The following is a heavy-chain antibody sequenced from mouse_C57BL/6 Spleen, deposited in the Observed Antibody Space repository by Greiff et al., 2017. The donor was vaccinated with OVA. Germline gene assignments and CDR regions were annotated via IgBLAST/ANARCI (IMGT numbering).Heavy chain of an antibody. D-gene: IGHD2-10*01. CDR1: GFTFTDYY. V-gene: IGHV1-36*01. Sequence: VHVKQSGPVLVKPGPSVKISCKASGFTFTDYYMHWVKQSHGKSLEWIGLVYPYNGGTSYNQKFKGKATLTVDTSSSTAYMELNSLTSEDSAVYYCARDTYYGNYRSFDVWGTGTTVTVSS. CDR2: VYPYNGGT. J-gene: IGHJ1*03. CDR3: ARDTYYGNYRSFDV.